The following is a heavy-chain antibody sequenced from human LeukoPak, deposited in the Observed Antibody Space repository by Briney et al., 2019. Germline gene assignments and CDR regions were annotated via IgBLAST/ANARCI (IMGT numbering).Heavy chain of an antibody. CDR3: VRLYNWQIDY. CDR2: IYPGDSDT. V-gene: IGHV5-51*01. D-gene: IGHD1-20*01. J-gene: IGHJ4*02. Sequence: AGESLKISCKGFGYSFNTYWIGWVGQMPGKGLEWMGIIYPGDSDTRYSPSFQGQVTISADKSISTAYLQWGSLKASDSAMYYCVRLYNWQIDYWGRGTLVSVSS. CDR1: GYSFNTYW.